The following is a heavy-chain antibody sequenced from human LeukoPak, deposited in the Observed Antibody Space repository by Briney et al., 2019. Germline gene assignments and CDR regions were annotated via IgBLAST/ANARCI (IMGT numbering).Heavy chain of an antibody. CDR1: GFTVSRYE. J-gene: IGHJ1*01. CDR3: AKYGDYKYFQH. V-gene: IGHV3-48*03. CDR2: ISSSGTTI. D-gene: IGHD4-17*01. Sequence: PGGSLRLSCAASGFTVSRYEMNWVRQAPGKGLEWVSYISSSGTTIYYADSVKGRFSISRDIAKNSLYLQMNSLRVEDTAVYYCAKYGDYKYFQHWGQGTLVTVSS.